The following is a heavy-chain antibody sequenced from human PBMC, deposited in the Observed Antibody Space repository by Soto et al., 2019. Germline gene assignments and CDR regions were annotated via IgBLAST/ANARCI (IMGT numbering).Heavy chain of an antibody. CDR3: AHAYGGRSLY. CDR2: IYWDDSK. Sequence: QITLKESGPPLVKPTQTLTLTCTFSGFSLTTDRVGVGWIRQPPGEALEWLAVIYWDDSKTYRPSLESRLTITKDTSKNQVALTMTNMFSVDTATYYSAHAYGGRSLYWGQGTLVTVSS. J-gene: IGHJ4*02. D-gene: IGHD1-26*01. CDR1: GFSLTTDRVG. V-gene: IGHV2-5*02.